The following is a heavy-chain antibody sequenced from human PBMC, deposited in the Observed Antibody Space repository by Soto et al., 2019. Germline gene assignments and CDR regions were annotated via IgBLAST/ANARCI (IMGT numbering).Heavy chain of an antibody. J-gene: IGHJ5*02. D-gene: IGHD3-3*01. V-gene: IGHV3-23*01. Sequence: PGGSLRLSCAASGFTFSSYAMSWVRQAPGKGLEWVSAISGSGGSTYYADSVKGRFTISRDNSKNTLYLQMNSLRAEDTAVYYCAKDKVPQTYYDFWSGYYLGNWFDPWGQGTLVTVSS. CDR2: ISGSGGST. CDR3: AKDKVPQTYYDFWSGYYLGNWFDP. CDR1: GFTFSSYA.